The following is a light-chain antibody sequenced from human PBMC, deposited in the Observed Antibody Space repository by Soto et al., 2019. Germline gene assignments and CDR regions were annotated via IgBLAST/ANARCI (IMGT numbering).Light chain of an antibody. Sequence: EIALTRSPGPLSLSPGERATLSCRASQSVGSRFLAWYQQKPGQAPRLLIYGASNRATGIPDRFSGSGSGTDFTLTISIRVPDDLALYYCQQYGSSLGTSGEGTKVDIK. CDR1: QSVGSRF. CDR3: QQYGSSLGT. CDR2: GAS. V-gene: IGKV3-20*01. J-gene: IGKJ1*01.